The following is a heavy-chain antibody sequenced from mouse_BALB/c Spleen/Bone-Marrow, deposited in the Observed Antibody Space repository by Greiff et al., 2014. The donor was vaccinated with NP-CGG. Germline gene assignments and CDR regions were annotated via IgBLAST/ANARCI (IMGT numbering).Heavy chain of an antibody. CDR3: ARDTMDY. Sequence: VQLQQSGPELVKPGASVRISCKASGYTFTSYHIHWVKQRPGQGLEWIGWIYPGNVNTKYNEKFKGKATLTADKSSSTAYMQLSSLTSEDSAVYFCARDTMDYWGQGTSVTVSS. V-gene: IGHV1S56*01. CDR2: IYPGNVNT. J-gene: IGHJ4*01. CDR1: GYTFTSYH.